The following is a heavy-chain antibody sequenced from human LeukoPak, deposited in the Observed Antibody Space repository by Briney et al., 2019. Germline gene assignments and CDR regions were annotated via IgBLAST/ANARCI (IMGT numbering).Heavy chain of an antibody. V-gene: IGHV3-30-3*01. J-gene: IGHJ4*02. D-gene: IGHD2-2*01. CDR3: ARGYCSSTSCYSDY. Sequence: GGSLRLSCAASGFTFSSYAMHWVRQAPGKGLEWVAVISYDGSNKYYADSVKGRFTISRDNSKNTLYLQMNSLRAEDTAVYYCARGYCSSTSCYSDYCGQGTLVTVSS. CDR2: ISYDGSNK. CDR1: GFTFSSYA.